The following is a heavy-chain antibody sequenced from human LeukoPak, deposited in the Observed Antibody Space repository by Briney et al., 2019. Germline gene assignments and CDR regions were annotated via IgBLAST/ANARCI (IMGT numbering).Heavy chain of an antibody. CDR3: AKDTVGATFAGAFDI. CDR2: ISWSSGSI. V-gene: IGHV3-9*03. J-gene: IGHJ3*02. CDR1: GFTFNDYA. Sequence: GGSLRLSCAASGFTFNDYAMHWVRQAPGKGLEWISGISWSSGSIGYADSVKGRFTISRDNAKSSLYLQMNSLRAEDMALYYCAKDTVGATFAGAFDIWGRGTVVTVSS. D-gene: IGHD1-26*01.